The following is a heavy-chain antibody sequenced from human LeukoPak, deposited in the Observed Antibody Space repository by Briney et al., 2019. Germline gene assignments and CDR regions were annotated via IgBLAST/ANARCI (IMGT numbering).Heavy chain of an antibody. Sequence: GGSLRLSCAASGFTFSSYWMHWVRQAPGKGLVWVSRINSDGSSTSYADSVKGRFTISRVNAKNTLYLQMNSLRAEDTAVYYCARGDYVWGSYRPFDYWGQGTLVTVSS. CDR3: ARGDYVWGSYRPFDY. D-gene: IGHD3-16*02. V-gene: IGHV3-74*01. CDR1: GFTFSSYW. CDR2: INSDGSST. J-gene: IGHJ4*02.